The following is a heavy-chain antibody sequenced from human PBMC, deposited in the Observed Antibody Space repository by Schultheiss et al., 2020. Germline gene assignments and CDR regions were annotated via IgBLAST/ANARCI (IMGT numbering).Heavy chain of an antibody. CDR3: ARDPGENWFDP. J-gene: IGHJ5*02. CDR1: GGSISSSYY. D-gene: IGHD3-10*01. Sequence: SQTLSLTCAVSGGSISSSYYWSWIRQPPGKGLEWIGYIYYSGSTNYNPSLKSRVTISVDTSKNQFSLKLSSVTAADTAVYYCARDPGENWFDPWGQGTLVTVSS. V-gene: IGHV4-61*01. CDR2: IYYSGST.